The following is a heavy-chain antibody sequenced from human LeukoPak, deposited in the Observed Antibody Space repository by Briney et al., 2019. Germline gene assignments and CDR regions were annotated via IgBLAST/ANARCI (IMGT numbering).Heavy chain of an antibody. CDR1: GGSFSGYY. CDR2: INHSGSA. J-gene: IGHJ4*01. V-gene: IGHV4-34*01. Sequence: SETLSLTCAVYGGSFSGYYWSWIRQPPGKGLEWIGEINHSGSANYNPSLKSRVTISVDTSKNQFSLKLSSVTAADTAVYYCARASDYYDSSGYSRGAEYYFDYWGQGTLVTVSS. CDR3: ARASDYYDSSGYSRGAEYYFDY. D-gene: IGHD3-22*01.